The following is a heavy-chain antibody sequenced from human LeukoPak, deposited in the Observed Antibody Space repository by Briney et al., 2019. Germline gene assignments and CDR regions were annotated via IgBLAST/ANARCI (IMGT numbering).Heavy chain of an antibody. J-gene: IGHJ4*02. D-gene: IGHD1-26*01. V-gene: IGHV4-28*06. CDR3: AMSGSYYLATDY. CDR1: GYSISSSNW. CDR2: IYYSGST. Sequence: PSDTLSLTCAVSGYSISSSNWWGWIRRPPGKGLEWIGHIYYSGSTNYNPSLKSRVTMSVDTSKNQFSLKLSSVTALDTAVYYCAMSGSYYLATDYWGQGTLVTVSS.